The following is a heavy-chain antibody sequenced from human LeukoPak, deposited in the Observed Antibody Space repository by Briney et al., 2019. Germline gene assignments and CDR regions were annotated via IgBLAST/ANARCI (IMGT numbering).Heavy chain of an antibody. CDR3: ARGSNGGNK. CDR2: TIPILGIA. CDR1: GGTLRSYA. J-gene: IGHJ4*02. Sequence: ASVKVSCKASGGTLRSYAISWLRQAPGQGLEWMGRTIPILGIANYAQKFQGRVTITADKSTSTAYMELSSLRSEDTAVYYCARGSNGGNKWGQGTLVTVSS. V-gene: IGHV1-69*04. D-gene: IGHD2-15*01.